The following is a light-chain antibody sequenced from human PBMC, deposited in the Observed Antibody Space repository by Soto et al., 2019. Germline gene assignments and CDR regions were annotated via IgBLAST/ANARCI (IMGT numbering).Light chain of an antibody. CDR1: QSVDIN. V-gene: IGKV3-15*01. CDR2: GAS. Sequence: EIVLPQTPATLSVSPGERATLSCRASQSVDINLAWYQQKPGQAPRLLIYGASTRATDMSGTFSGRGSGTEFTLTISNVRPEDFAVYYCQQYRSWPRTFGQGTNVEIK. CDR3: QQYRSWPRT. J-gene: IGKJ1*01.